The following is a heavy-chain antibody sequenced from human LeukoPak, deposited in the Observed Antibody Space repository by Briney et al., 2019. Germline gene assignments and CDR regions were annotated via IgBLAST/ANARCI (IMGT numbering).Heavy chain of an antibody. D-gene: IGHD6-6*01. CDR2: ISYDGSNK. Sequence: GGSLRLSCAASGFTFSSYAMHWVRQAPGKGLEWVAVISYDGSNKYYADSVKGRFTISRDNSKSTLFLQMNRLRAEDTAVYYCAKSKAETDFDWFDPWGQGTLVTVSS. J-gene: IGHJ5*02. V-gene: IGHV3-30-3*02. CDR1: GFTFSSYA. CDR3: AKSKAETDFDWFDP.